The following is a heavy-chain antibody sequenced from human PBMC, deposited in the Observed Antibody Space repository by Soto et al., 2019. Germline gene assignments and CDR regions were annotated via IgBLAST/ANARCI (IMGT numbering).Heavy chain of an antibody. CDR3: ARDREYCSGGSCRAFDY. D-gene: IGHD2-15*01. J-gene: IGHJ4*02. V-gene: IGHV1-18*01. CDR2: ISAYNGNT. Sequence: ASVKVSCKASGYTFTSYGISWVRQAPGQGLEWKGWISAYNGNTNYAQKLQGRVTMTTVSSTSTAYMELRSLRSDDTALYYCARDREYCSGGSCRAFDYWGQGTLVTVS. CDR1: GYTFTSYG.